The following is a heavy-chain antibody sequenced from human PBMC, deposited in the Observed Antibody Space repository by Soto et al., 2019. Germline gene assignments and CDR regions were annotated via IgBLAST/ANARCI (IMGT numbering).Heavy chain of an antibody. D-gene: IGHD5-18*01. CDR2: INHSGST. V-gene: IGHV4-34*01. J-gene: IGHJ6*02. CDR1: GGSFSGYY. Sequence: SEPLSLTCAVYGGSFSGYYWSWIRQPPGKGLEWIGEINHSGSTNYNPSLKSRVTISVDTSKNQFSLKLSSVTAADTAVYYCARVRYSYGYYYYYGMDVWGQGTTVTVSS. CDR3: ARVRYSYGYYYYYGMDV.